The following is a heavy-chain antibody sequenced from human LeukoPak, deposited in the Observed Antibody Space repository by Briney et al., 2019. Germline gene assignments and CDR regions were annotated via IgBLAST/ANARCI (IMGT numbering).Heavy chain of an antibody. D-gene: IGHD6-13*01. CDR3: ARDIRIAAAGYYYYYGMDV. CDR1: GFTVSSNY. CDR2: IYSGGST. V-gene: IGHV3-53*01. J-gene: IGHJ6*02. Sequence: PGGSLRLSCAASGFTVSSNYMSWVRQAPGKGLEWVSVIYSGGSTYYADSVKGRFTISRDNSKNTLYLQMNSLRAEDTAVYYCARDIRIAAAGYYYYYGMDVWGQGTTVTVSS.